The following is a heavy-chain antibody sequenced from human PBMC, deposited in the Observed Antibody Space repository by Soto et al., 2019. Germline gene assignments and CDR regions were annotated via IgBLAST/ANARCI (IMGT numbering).Heavy chain of an antibody. J-gene: IGHJ4*02. Sequence: SETLSLTCTVSSGSIKTDVWWSWLRRPPGKGLEWIGEIYQNGHTNYNPSLKSRVTMSVDKSKNQFSLMLTSVTAADTAMYYCARDAAVAGETDRFDYWGQGILVTVSS. V-gene: IGHV4-4*02. CDR3: ARDAAVAGETDRFDY. CDR2: IYQNGHT. D-gene: IGHD6-19*01. CDR1: SGSIKTDVW.